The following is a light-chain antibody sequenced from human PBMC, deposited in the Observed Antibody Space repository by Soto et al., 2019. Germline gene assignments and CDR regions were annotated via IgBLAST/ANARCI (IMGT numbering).Light chain of an antibody. J-gene: IGLJ1*01. CDR3: QSYYSDNYV. Sequence: NFMLTQPHSVSESPGKTVTISCTRNSGNIASSYVQWYQQRPGSAPTTVIYEDDQRPSGVPHRFSGSIDRSSNSASLTISELRTEDEADYYCQSYYSDNYVFGPGTKLTVL. V-gene: IGLV6-57*04. CDR1: SGNIASSY. CDR2: EDD.